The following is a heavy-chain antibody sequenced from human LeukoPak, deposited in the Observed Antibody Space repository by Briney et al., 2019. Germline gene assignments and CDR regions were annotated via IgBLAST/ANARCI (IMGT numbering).Heavy chain of an antibody. CDR2: INWNGGST. V-gene: IGHV3-20*04. CDR3: AELGITMIGGV. Sequence: GGSLRLSCAASGFTFDDYGMSWVRQAPGEGLEWVSGINWNGGSTGYADSVKGRFTISRDNAKNSLYLQMNSLRAEDTAVYYCAELGITMIGGVWGKGTTVTISS. J-gene: IGHJ6*04. CDR1: GFTFDDYG. D-gene: IGHD3-10*02.